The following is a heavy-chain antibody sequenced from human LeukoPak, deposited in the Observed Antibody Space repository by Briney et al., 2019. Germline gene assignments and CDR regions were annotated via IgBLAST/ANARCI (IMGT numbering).Heavy chain of an antibody. D-gene: IGHD3-22*01. CDR3: ARQDYYDSSGHNWFDP. V-gene: IGHV4-34*12. CDR1: GGSFSGYY. Sequence: PSETLSLTCAVYGGSFSGYYWSWIRQPPGKGLEWIGEIIHSGSTNYNPSLKSRVTVSVDTSKNQFSLKLSSVTAADTAVHYCARQDYYDSSGHNWFDPWGQGTLVTVSS. J-gene: IGHJ5*02. CDR2: IIHSGST.